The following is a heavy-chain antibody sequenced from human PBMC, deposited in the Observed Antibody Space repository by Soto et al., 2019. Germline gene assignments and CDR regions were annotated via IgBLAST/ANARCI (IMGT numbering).Heavy chain of an antibody. CDR2: ISYRGSS. Sequence: QLQLQESGPGLVKPSETLSLTCTVSGGSISSSDYYWGWIRQPPGKGLDWIGTISYRGSSYYNPSLNSRVTISVDTSKNQFSLKLSSVTAADTAVYYCARVVGVISFDLWGQGTLVTVSS. D-gene: IGHD1-26*01. CDR1: GGSISSSDYY. J-gene: IGHJ4*02. CDR3: ARVVGVISFDL. V-gene: IGHV4-39*01.